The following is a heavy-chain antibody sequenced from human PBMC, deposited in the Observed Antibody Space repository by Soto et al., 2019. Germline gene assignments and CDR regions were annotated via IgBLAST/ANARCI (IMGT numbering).Heavy chain of an antibody. CDR1: GFTFSSYA. Sequence: EVQLLESGGGLVQPGGSLRLSCAASGFTFSSYAMSWVRQAPGKGLEWVSAISGGGGSTYYADSVKGRFTISRDNSKNKVYLQMNSLRADDTAIYYCAKYLDFSAWDAFDIWGQGTMVTVSS. D-gene: IGHD3-9*01. CDR2: ISGGGGST. V-gene: IGHV3-23*01. J-gene: IGHJ3*02. CDR3: AKYLDFSAWDAFDI.